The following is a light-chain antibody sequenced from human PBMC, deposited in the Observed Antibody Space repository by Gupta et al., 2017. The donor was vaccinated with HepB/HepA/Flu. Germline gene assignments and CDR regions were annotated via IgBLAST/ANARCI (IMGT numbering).Light chain of an antibody. CDR3: CSYVRSDTCV. J-gene: IGLJ3*02. CDR1: SSDGGNYNL. CDR2: EVS. V-gene: IGLV2-23*02. Sequence: QSALTQPASVSGSPGPSITISCTGSSSDGGNYNLVSWHQQHPGNPPKLMMSEVSKRPSGVSNRFSGSKSGNTASLTISGLQPEDEADYYCCSYVRSDTCVFGGGTTLTVL.